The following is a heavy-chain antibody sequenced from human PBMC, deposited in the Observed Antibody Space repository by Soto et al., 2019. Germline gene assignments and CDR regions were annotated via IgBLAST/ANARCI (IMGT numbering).Heavy chain of an antibody. D-gene: IGHD7-27*01. Sequence: SGGSLRLSCAASGFTFTIFAMSWVRQSPGKGLEWVSTISGSGGSTYYADAVKGRFTISRDNSMGTLYLQMKSLRVEDTAIYYCAKEVSLGSTVDLGYRGQGTLVTVSS. CDR1: GFTFTIFA. V-gene: IGHV3-23*01. J-gene: IGHJ4*02. CDR3: AKEVSLGSTVDLGY. CDR2: ISGSGGST.